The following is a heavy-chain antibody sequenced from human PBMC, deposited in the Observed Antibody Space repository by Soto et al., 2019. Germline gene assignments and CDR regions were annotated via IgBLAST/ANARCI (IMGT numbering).Heavy chain of an antibody. CDR3: AGYCSGGSCYSSTPWFDP. CDR2: ISSSSDTI. CDR1: GFTFSNYT. J-gene: IGHJ5*02. V-gene: IGHV3-48*02. D-gene: IGHD2-15*01. Sequence: EVQLVESGGGLVQPGGSLRLSCAASGFTFSNYTMNWVRQAPGKGLEWVSYISSSSDTIYYADSVKGRFTTSRDNAKNSLYLQMNSLRDEDTAVYYCAGYCSGGSCYSSTPWFDPWGQGTLVTVSS.